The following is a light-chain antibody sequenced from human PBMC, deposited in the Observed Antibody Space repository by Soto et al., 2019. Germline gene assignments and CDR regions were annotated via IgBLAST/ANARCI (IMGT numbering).Light chain of an antibody. CDR1: SGHSRYI. Sequence: QPVLTQSPSASASLGASVKLTCTLSSGHSRYIIAWHQQQPEKGPRYLMKLNSDGSHSKGDGIPDRFSGSSSGAERYLTISSLQSEDEADYYCQTWATGIRVFGGGTKVTVL. V-gene: IGLV4-69*02. CDR3: QTWATGIRV. J-gene: IGLJ3*02. CDR2: LNSDGSH.